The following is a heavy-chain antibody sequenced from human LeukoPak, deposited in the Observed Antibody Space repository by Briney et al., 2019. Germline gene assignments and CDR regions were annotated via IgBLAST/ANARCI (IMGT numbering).Heavy chain of an antibody. CDR1: GGSISSYY. V-gene: IGHV4-4*09. CDR3: ARHPQPGRAYYYYMDV. Sequence: SETLSLTCTVSGGSISSYYWSWLRQPPGKGLEWIGYIYTSGSTNYSPSLKRRVTISVDKCKNQFSLKLSSVTAADTAVYYCARHPQPGRAYYYYMDVWGKGTTVTVSS. J-gene: IGHJ6*03. D-gene: IGHD3-10*01. CDR2: IYTSGST.